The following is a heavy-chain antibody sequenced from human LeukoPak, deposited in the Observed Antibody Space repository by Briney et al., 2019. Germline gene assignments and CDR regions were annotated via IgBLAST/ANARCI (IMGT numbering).Heavy chain of an antibody. J-gene: IGHJ4*02. V-gene: IGHV3-21*01. CDR2: ISSSSSYI. D-gene: IGHD3-9*01. CDR1: GFTFSSYS. Sequence: GGSLRLSCAASGFTFSSYSMNWVRQAPGKGLEWVSSISSSSSYIYYADSVKGRFTISRDNAKNSLYLQMNSLRAEDTAVYYCASARYFDWLYLDYWGQGTLVTVSS. CDR3: ASARYFDWLYLDY.